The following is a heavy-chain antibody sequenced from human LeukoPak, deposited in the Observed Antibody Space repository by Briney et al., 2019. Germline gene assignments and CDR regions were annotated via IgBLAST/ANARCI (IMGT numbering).Heavy chain of an antibody. J-gene: IGHJ3*02. CDR1: AYTFTSCA. V-gene: IGHV1-3*01. CDR3: AREGLNDYGSGTREAFFI. CDR2: INAGNGNT. Sequence: ASVNASSKASAYTFTSCAMHWVRHAPGQRLEWMGWINAGNGNTKYSQEFQGRVTITRDTSASTAYMERGRLTSEDTAGYYCAREGLNDYGSGTREAFFISGQGTMLTVSS. D-gene: IGHD3-10*01.